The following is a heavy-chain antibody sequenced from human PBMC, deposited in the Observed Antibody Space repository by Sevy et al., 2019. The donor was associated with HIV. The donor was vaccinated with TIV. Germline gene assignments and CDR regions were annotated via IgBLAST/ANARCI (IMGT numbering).Heavy chain of an antibody. D-gene: IGHD7-27*01. V-gene: IGHV4-61*02. CDR1: GGSISSGTYY. Sequence: SETLSLTCTVSGGSISSGTYYWNWIRQPAGKGLEWIGRIYTSGGSDYSPSLKSRVTMSIDTSKNQFSLKLSSLTAADTAVYYCARATPGVTSTSGAFDPWGQGTLVTVSS. J-gene: IGHJ5*02. CDR3: ARATPGVTSTSGAFDP. CDR2: IYTSGGS.